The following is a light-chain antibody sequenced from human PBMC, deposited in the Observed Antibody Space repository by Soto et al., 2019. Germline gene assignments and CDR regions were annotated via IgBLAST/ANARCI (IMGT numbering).Light chain of an antibody. Sequence: DIQMTQSPSTLSGSVGDRVTITCRASQTISSGLAWYQQKPGKAPKLLIYKSYTLKSGVASRFSGSGSGTEFTLTISSLQPDDFATYYCQHYNSYSEACGQGTKV. J-gene: IGKJ1*01. CDR2: KSY. CDR3: QHYNSYSEA. V-gene: IGKV1-5*03. CDR1: QTISSG.